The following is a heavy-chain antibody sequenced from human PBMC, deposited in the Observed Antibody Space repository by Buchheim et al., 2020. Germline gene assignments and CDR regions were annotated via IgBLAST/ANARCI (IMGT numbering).Heavy chain of an antibody. Sequence: QVQLLQSGAEVKKPGASVKVSCKASGYTFTGNYVHWVRQAPGQGLEWMGWIKPNSGATNYVQKYQGRVTMTRDTSISTAYMELTRLRSDDTAVYYCASRLDYNSYWFGPWGQGTL. CDR3: ASRLDYNSYWFGP. CDR2: IKPNSGAT. CDR1: GYTFTGNY. V-gene: IGHV1-2*02. J-gene: IGHJ5*02. D-gene: IGHD4-11*01.